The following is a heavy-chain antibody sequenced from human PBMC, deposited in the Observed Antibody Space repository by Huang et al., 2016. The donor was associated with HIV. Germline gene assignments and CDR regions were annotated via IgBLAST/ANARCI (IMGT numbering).Heavy chain of an antibody. Sequence: QVKLVQSGAEVKRPGASVKVSCRASGGTFSTNAVSWVRQAPGQGLEWMRVIIPMCGTTNYAKRFQGKVTITADESSGTVYMELTGLRSDDTAVYYCARQPYCVGDCAHYYYVYMVVWCKGATVTVSS. CDR3: ARQPYCVGDCAHYYYVYMVV. J-gene: IGHJ6*03. CDR1: GGTFSTNA. D-gene: IGHD2-21*02. V-gene: IGHV1-69*13. CDR2: IIPMCGTT.